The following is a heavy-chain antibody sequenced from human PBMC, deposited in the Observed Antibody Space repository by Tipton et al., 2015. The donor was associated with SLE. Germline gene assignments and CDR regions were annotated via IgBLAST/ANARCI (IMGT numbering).Heavy chain of an antibody. V-gene: IGHV4-61*01. J-gene: IGHJ4*02. CDR1: GGSISSSSYY. Sequence: TLSLTCTVSGGSISSSSYYWSWIRQPPGKGLEWIGYIYYSGSTNYNPSLKSRVTISVDTSKNQFSLKLSSVTAADTAVYYCARWVELFDYWGQGTLVTVSS. D-gene: IGHD1-7*01. CDR3: ARWVELFDY. CDR2: IYYSGST.